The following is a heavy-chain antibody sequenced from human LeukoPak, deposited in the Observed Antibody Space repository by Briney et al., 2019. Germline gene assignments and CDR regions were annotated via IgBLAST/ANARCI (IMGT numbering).Heavy chain of an antibody. J-gene: IGHJ4*02. CDR3: ARVASGSYNYYFDY. D-gene: IGHD1-26*01. CDR1: GGSISSYY. V-gene: IGHV4-59*12. Sequence: SETLSLTCTVSGGSISSYYWSWIRQPPGKGLEWIGYIYYSGSTNYNPSLKSRVAISVDTSKNHFSLRLSSVTAADTAVYYCARVASGSYNYYFDYWGQGTLVTVSS. CDR2: IYYSGST.